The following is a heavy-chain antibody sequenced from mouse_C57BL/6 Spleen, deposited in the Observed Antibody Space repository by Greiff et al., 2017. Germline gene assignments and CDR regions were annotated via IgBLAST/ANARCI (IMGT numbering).Heavy chain of an antibody. CDR1: GYSFTGYY. J-gene: IGHJ1*03. Sequence: EVQLQPSGPELVKPGASVKISCKASGYSFTGYYMHWVKHSSEKSLEWIGEINPSTGGTSYNQKFKGKATLTVDKSSSTAYMQLKSLTSEDSAVYYCARFGGGSSYGWYFDVWGTVTTVTVSS. V-gene: IGHV1-43*01. CDR3: ARFGGGSSYGWYFDV. D-gene: IGHD1-1*01. CDR2: INPSTGGT.